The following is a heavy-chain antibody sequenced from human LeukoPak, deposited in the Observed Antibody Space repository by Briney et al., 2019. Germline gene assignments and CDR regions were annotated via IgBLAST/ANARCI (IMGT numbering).Heavy chain of an antibody. D-gene: IGHD3-16*01. V-gene: IGHV4-34*01. Sequence: SETLSLTCVVYGGSFRGYYWTWIRQPPGKGLEWIGEINHSGSTNYNPSLKSRVTISVDTSKNQFSLKLSSVTAADTAVYYCARHYVQPDYWGQGTLVTVSS. CDR2: INHSGST. J-gene: IGHJ4*02. CDR3: ARHYVQPDY. CDR1: GGSFRGYY.